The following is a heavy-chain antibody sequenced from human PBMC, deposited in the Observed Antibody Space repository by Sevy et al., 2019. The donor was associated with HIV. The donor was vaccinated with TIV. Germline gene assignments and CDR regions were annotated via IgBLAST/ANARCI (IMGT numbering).Heavy chain of an antibody. Sequence: SETLSLTCTVSGGSITSLYWNWIRQPPGKGLEWIANIYYNGHINYNPSLKSRVTLSLDTSNNQFSLRRSSVTAADTAMYYCAGGNAWGRGYSWGQGTLVTVSS. CDR2: IYYNGHI. J-gene: IGHJ4*02. CDR3: AGGNAWGRGYS. CDR1: GGSITSLY. D-gene: IGHD1-26*01. V-gene: IGHV4-59*08.